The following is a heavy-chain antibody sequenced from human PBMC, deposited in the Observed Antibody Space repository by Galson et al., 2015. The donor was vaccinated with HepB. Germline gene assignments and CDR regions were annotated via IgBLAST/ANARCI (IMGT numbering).Heavy chain of an antibody. CDR1: GGSFSGYH. CDR2: INHSGST. Sequence: ETLSLTCAVYGGSFSGYHWSWIRQPPGKGLEWIGEINHSGSTNYNPSLKSRVTISVDTSKNQFSLKLSSVTAADTAVYYCASQGGSSSPTIDYWGQGTLVTVSS. V-gene: IGHV4-34*01. J-gene: IGHJ4*02. D-gene: IGHD6-6*01. CDR3: ASQGGSSSPTIDY.